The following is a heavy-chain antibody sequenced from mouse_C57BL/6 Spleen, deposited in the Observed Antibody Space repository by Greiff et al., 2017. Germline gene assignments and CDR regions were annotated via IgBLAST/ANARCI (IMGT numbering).Heavy chain of an antibody. D-gene: IGHD2-4*01. V-gene: IGHV1-64*01. CDR2: IHPNSGST. J-gene: IGHJ2*01. Sequence: QVQLQQPGAELVKPGASVKLSCKASGYTFTSYWMHWVKQRPGQGLEWIGLIHPNSGSTNYNEKFKSKATLTVDKSSSTAYMQLSSLTSEDSAVYYCARGDYDGRSFDYWGQGTTLTVSS. CDR3: ARGDYDGRSFDY. CDR1: GYTFTSYW.